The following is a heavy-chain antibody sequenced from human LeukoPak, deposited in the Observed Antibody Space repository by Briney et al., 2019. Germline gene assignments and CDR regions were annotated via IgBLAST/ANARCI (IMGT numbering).Heavy chain of an antibody. D-gene: IGHD3-10*01. CDR2: IIPRFATT. CDR1: GYTFSSYD. Sequence: SVTVSFKASGYTFSSYDINWVRQATGQGLEWMGQIIPRFATTNYAQKFQGRVTLIADESADTAYMELSSLRSEDTAVYYCVREGYSMVRGRLTSWFDPWGQGTLVTVSS. CDR3: VREGYSMVRGRLTSWFDP. V-gene: IGHV1-69*13. J-gene: IGHJ5*02.